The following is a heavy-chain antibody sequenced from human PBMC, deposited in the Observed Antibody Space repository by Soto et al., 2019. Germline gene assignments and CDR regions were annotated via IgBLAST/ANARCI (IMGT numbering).Heavy chain of an antibody. Sequence: SETLSLTCAVYGGSFSGYYWSWIRQPPGKGLEWIGEINHSGSTNYNPSLKSRVTISVDTSKNQFSLKLSSVTAADTAVYYCARGLFSGVRGVAYAFDIWGQGTTVTVSS. D-gene: IGHD3-10*01. V-gene: IGHV4-34*01. J-gene: IGHJ3*02. CDR1: GGSFSGYY. CDR2: INHSGST. CDR3: ARGLFSGVRGVAYAFDI.